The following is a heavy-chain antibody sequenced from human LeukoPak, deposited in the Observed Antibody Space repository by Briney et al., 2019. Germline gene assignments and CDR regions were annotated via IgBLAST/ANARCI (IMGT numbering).Heavy chain of an antibody. J-gene: IGHJ3*02. Sequence: SETLSLTCTVSGGSISSGDYYWSWIRQPPGKGLEWIGYICYSGSTYYNPSLKSRVTISVDTSKNQFSLKLSSVTAADTAVYYCARAGDPDAFDIWGQGTMVTVSS. CDR2: ICYSGST. D-gene: IGHD4-17*01. CDR1: GGSISSGDYY. V-gene: IGHV4-30-4*08. CDR3: ARAGDPDAFDI.